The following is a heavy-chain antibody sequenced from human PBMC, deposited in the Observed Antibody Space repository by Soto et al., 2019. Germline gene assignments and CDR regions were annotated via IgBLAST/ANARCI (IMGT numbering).Heavy chain of an antibody. CDR1: GGSISSGGYY. D-gene: IGHD6-13*01. Sequence: PSETLSLTCTVSGGSISSGGYYWSWIRQHPGKGLEWIGYIYYSGSTYYNPSLKSRVTISVDTSKNQFSLKLSSVTAADTAVYYCAREGSGSWYESETQGGWFDPWGQGTLVTVSS. CDR2: IYYSGST. V-gene: IGHV4-31*03. CDR3: AREGSGSWYESETQGGWFDP. J-gene: IGHJ5*02.